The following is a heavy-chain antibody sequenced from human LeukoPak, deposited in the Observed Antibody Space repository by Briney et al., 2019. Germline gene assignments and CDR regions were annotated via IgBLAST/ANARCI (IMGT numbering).Heavy chain of an antibody. CDR1: GGSISSYY. Sequence: SSETLSLTCTVSGGSISSYYWSWIRQPAGKGLEWIGRIYTSGSTNYNPSLKSRVTISVDTSKNQFSLKLSSVTAADTAVYYCAREVTTPLDYYYYYMDVWGKGTTVTVSS. D-gene: IGHD4-11*01. V-gene: IGHV4-4*07. J-gene: IGHJ6*03. CDR3: AREVTTPLDYYYYYMDV. CDR2: IYTSGST.